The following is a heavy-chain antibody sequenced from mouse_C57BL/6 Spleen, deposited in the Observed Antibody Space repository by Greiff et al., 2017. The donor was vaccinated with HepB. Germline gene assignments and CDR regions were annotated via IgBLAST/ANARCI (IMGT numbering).Heavy chain of an antibody. J-gene: IGHJ1*03. D-gene: IGHD4-1*01. Sequence: VKLMESGPELVKPGASVKISCKASGYAFSSSWMNWVKQRPGKGLEWIGRIYPGDGDTNYNGKFKGKATLTADKSSSTAYMQLSSLTSEDSAVYFCARGVGRGYFDDWGTGTTVTVSS. CDR2: IYPGDGDT. CDR3: ARGVGRGYFDD. V-gene: IGHV1-82*01. CDR1: GYAFSSSW.